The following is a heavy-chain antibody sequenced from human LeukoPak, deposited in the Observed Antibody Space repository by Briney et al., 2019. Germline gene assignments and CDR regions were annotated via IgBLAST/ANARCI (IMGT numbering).Heavy chain of an antibody. CDR3: ARAYQRLGGLSFPDQ. V-gene: IGHV7-4-1*02. Sequence: ASVKVSCKASGYTFTSYAMNGVRQAPGQGLEWMGWINPKTGNPTYAQGFTGRFVFSLDTSVSTTYLQISSLKAEDTAVYYCARAYQRLGGLSFPDQWGQGTMVSVSS. D-gene: IGHD3-16*02. CDR2: INPKTGNP. J-gene: IGHJ5*02. CDR1: GYTFTSYA.